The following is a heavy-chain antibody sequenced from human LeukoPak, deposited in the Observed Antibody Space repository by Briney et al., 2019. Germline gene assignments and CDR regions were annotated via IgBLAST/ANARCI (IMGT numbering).Heavy chain of an antibody. CDR3: ARDPRGGGYNYNYYMDV. V-gene: IGHV3-7*01. CDR1: GFTFSSYW. Sequence: PGGSLRLSCAASGFTFSSYWMSWVRQAPGKGLEWVANIKQDGSEKYYVDSVKGRFTISRDNAKNSLYLQMNSLRAEDTAVYYCARDPRGGGYNYNYYMDVWGKGTTVTVSS. D-gene: IGHD5-24*01. J-gene: IGHJ6*03. CDR2: IKQDGSEK.